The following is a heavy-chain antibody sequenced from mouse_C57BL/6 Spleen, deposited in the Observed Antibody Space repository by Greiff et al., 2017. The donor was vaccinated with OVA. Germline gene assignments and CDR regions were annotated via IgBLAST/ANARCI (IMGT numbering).Heavy chain of an antibody. CDR3: AGVVTYYYAIDY. D-gene: IGHD2-5*01. CDR2: IYPRSGNT. Sequence: QVQLQQSGAELARPGASVKLSCKASGYTFTSYGISWVKQRTGQGLEWIGEIYPRSGNTYYNEKFKGKATLTADKSSRTEYMELRSLTSEDSAVYFCAGVVTYYYAIDYWGQGTSVTVSS. J-gene: IGHJ4*01. CDR1: GYTFTSYG. V-gene: IGHV1-81*01.